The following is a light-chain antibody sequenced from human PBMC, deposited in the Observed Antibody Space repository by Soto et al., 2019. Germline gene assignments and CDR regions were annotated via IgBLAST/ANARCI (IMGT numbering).Light chain of an antibody. CDR2: DAS. CDR3: QQYKSYSRM. Sequence: DIQMNKSPSTLSASVGDRITITCRASQSISTWLSWYQQKPGKAPKLLIYDASTLESGVPSRFTGRGSGTEFTLTISSLQPEDFATYYCQQYKSYSRMFGQGTKVDI. J-gene: IGKJ1*01. CDR1: QSISTW. V-gene: IGKV1-5*01.